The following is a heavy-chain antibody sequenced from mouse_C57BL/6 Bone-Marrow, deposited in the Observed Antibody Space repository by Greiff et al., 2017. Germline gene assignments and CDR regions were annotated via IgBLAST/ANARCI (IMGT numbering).Heavy chain of an antibody. CDR3: ARDDYARCAY. V-gene: IGHV1-50*01. Sequence: VQLQQPGAELVKPGASVKLSCKASGFTFPSYWMQWVKQRPGQGLEWIGELDPSDSYTNSTQKFKGKATLTVDTSSSTAYMQLRSLTSEDSAVYYCARDDYARCAYWGQGTLVTVSA. D-gene: IGHD2-4*01. CDR2: LDPSDSYT. J-gene: IGHJ3*01. CDR1: GFTFPSYW.